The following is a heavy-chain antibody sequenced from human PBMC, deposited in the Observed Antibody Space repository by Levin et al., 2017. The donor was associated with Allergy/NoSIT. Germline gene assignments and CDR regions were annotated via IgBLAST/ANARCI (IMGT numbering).Heavy chain of an antibody. CDR1: GFTFGGYA. V-gene: IGHV3-49*03. CDR3: TRVLVAAGPRLDY. CDR2: IRSNAHGGTT. Sequence: GGSLRLSCTVSGFTFGGYAMKWFRQAPGKGLEWVSFIRSNAHGGTTEYAASVKGRFTMSRDDSKSIAYLQMNSLKTEDTAVYFCTRVLVAAGPRLDYWGQGTLVTVSS. J-gene: IGHJ4*02. D-gene: IGHD6-25*01.